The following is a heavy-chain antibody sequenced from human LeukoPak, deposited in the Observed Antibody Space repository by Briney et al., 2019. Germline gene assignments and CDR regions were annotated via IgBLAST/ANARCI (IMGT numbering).Heavy chain of an antibody. CDR1: GFTFSSYW. Sequence: QPGGSLRFSCAASGFTFSSYWMSWVRQAPGKGLEWVANIKQDGSEKYYVDSVKGRFTISRDNAKNSLYLQMNSLRAEDTAVYYCARGDIVVVPGVPHDYWGQGTLVTVSS. CDR3: ARGDIVVVPGVPHDY. D-gene: IGHD2-2*01. J-gene: IGHJ4*02. V-gene: IGHV3-7*01. CDR2: IKQDGSEK.